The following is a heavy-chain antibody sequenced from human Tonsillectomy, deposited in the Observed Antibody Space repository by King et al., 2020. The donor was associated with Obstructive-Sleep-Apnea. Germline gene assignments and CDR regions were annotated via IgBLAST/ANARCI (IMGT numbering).Heavy chain of an antibody. CDR2: ISGSGGST. CDR3: AKPYYDFWSGYSESWFNL. D-gene: IGHD3-3*01. Sequence: VQLVESGGGLVQPGGSLRLSCAASGFTFSNYAMYWVRQAPGKGLEWGSGISGSGGSTNYADSVKGRFTMSRDNSKNTLYLQMNSLRAEDTAVYYCAKPYYDFWSGYSESWFNLWGQGTLVAVSS. V-gene: IGHV3-23*04. CDR1: GFTFSNYA. J-gene: IGHJ5*02.